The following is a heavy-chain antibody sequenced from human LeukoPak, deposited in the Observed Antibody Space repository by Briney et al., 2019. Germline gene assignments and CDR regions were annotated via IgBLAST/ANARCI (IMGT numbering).Heavy chain of an antibody. V-gene: IGHV3-74*01. Sequence: GGSLRLSCAASGFTFTSYWMHWVRQAPGKGLVWVSRINGDGSSTNYADSVKGRFTVSRDNAKNTVYLQMNSLRAEDSAVYYCASDMSYSGYYIDYWGQGTLVTVSS. CDR1: GFTFTSYW. D-gene: IGHD3-3*01. J-gene: IGHJ4*02. CDR3: ASDMSYSGYYIDY. CDR2: INGDGSST.